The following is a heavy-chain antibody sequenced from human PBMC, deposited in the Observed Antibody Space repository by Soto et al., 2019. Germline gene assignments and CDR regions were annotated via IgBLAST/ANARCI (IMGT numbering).Heavy chain of an antibody. CDR1: GGTFSSYA. CDR3: ATHWTGVPRYYYGMDV. V-gene: IGHV1-69*12. J-gene: IGHJ6*02. CDR2: IIPIFGTA. Sequence: QVQLVQSGAEVKKPASSVKVSCKDSGGTFSSYAISWVRQAPGQGLEWMGGIIPIFGTADYAQKFQGRVTITADESTSTAYMELSSLRSEDTAVYYCATHWTGVPRYYYGMDVWGQGTTVTVSS. D-gene: IGHD2-8*02.